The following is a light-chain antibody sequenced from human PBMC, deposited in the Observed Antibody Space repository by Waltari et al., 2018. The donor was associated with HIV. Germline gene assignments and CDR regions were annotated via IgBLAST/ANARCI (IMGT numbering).Light chain of an antibody. V-gene: IGLV2-8*01. J-gene: IGLJ2*01. Sequence: QSALTQPPSASGSPGQSVTISCTGTSSDVGGYNFLSWYQQHPGKAPKLMIYEVSKRPSGVPDRFSGSKSGNTASLTVSGLQAEDEADYYCSSYAGSNNLLFGGGTKLTVL. CDR3: SSYAGSNNLL. CDR2: EVS. CDR1: SSDVGGYNF.